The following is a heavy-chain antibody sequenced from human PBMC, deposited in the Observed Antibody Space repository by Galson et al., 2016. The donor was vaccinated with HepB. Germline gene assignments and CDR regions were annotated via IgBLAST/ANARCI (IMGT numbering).Heavy chain of an antibody. CDR2: ISSGSSYI. CDR1: GFTFSWYS. Sequence: SLRLSCAASGFTFSWYSMHWVHQAPGKGMEWVSSISSGSSYIYYADSAKGRFTISRDNAKNSLYLQMNSLRAEDTAVYYCARLVTSNSWYGWFDPWGQGALVTVSS. D-gene: IGHD6-13*01. V-gene: IGHV3-21*01. J-gene: IGHJ5*02. CDR3: ARLVTSNSWYGWFDP.